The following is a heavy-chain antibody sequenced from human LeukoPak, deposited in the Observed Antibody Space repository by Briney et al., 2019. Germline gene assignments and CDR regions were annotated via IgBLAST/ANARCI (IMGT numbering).Heavy chain of an antibody. V-gene: IGHV1-46*01. CDR2: INPSGGST. CDR1: GYTFTSYY. Sequence: GASVKVSCTASGYTFTSYYMHWVRQAPGQGLEWMGIINPSGGSTSYAQKFQGRVTMTRDMSTSTVYMELSSLRSEDTAVYYCARAWLDYYDSSGYLDYWGQGTLVTVSS. J-gene: IGHJ4*02. D-gene: IGHD3-22*01. CDR3: ARAWLDYYDSSGYLDY.